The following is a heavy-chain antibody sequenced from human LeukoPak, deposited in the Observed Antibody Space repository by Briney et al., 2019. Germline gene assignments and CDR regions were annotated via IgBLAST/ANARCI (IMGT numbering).Heavy chain of an antibody. CDR3: ARGGVYLDY. CDR2: INPNSGGT. D-gene: IGHD3-10*01. V-gene: IGHV1-2*06. J-gene: IGHJ4*02. Sequence: ASVKVSCKASGYTFTGYYMHWVRQAPGQGLEWMGRINPNSGGTNYAQKFQGRVTMTRDTSTSTVYMELSSLRSEDTAVYYCARGGVYLDYWGQGTLVTVSS. CDR1: GYTFTGYY.